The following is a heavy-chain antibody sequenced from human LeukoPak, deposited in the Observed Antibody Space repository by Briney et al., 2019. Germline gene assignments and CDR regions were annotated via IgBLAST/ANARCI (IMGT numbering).Heavy chain of an antibody. CDR2: ISAYNGNT. D-gene: IGHD1-14*01. CDR3: AITTDPRFAFDI. J-gene: IGHJ3*02. Sequence: ASVKVSCKASGYTFTSYDINWVRQATGQGLEWMGWISAYNGNTNYAQKLQGRVTMTTDTSTSTAYMELRSLRSDDTAVYYCAITTDPRFAFDIWGQGTMVTVSS. V-gene: IGHV1-18*01. CDR1: GYTFTSYD.